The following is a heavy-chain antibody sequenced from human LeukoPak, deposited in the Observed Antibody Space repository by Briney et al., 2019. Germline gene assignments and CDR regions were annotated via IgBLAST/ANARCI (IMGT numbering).Heavy chain of an antibody. CDR2: ISFDETNK. V-gene: IGHV3-30-3*01. Sequence: GGSLRLSCAASGLTFSSYAMHWVRQAPGKGLEWVAVISFDETNKYYADSVKGRFTISRDNSKNTLYLQMNSLRAEDTAVYYCAKAEALVRAGFDYWGQGTLVTVSS. CDR3: AKAEALVRAGFDY. D-gene: IGHD6-19*01. J-gene: IGHJ4*02. CDR1: GLTFSSYA.